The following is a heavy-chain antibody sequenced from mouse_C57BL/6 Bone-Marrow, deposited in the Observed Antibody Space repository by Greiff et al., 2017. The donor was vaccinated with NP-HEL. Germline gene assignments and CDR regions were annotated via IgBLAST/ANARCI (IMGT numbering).Heavy chain of an antibody. D-gene: IGHD1-1*01. Sequence: EVQLQQSGAELVKPGASVKLSCTASGFTIKDYYMHWVKQRTEQGLEWIGRIDPEDGDTKYAPKFQGKATITADKSSNTAYLQLSSLTSEDTAVYYCARCYYGSSYDWYFDGWGTGTTVTVSS. CDR3: ARCYYGSSYDWYFDG. V-gene: IGHV14-2*01. J-gene: IGHJ1*03. CDR2: IDPEDGDT. CDR1: GFTIKDYY.